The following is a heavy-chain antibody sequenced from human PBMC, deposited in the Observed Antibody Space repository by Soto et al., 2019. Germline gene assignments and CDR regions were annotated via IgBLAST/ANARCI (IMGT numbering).Heavy chain of an antibody. Sequence: SETLSLTCAVYGGSFSDYSWTWIRQPPGKGLEWIGEINHSGSTNYKLSLRRRVTISVDTSKNQFSLKLSSVTAADTAVYYCARESNYYMDVWGEGTTVTVSS. CDR3: ARESNYYMDV. V-gene: IGHV4-34*01. J-gene: IGHJ6*03. CDR2: INHSGST. CDR1: GGSFSDYS.